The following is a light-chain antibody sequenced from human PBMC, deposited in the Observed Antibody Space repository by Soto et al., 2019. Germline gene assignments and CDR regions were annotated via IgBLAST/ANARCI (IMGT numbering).Light chain of an antibody. CDR1: RSVSSN. CDR2: RAS. CDR3: QQYNNWPPYT. V-gene: IGKV3-15*01. Sequence: ETVMTQSPATLSVSPGERATLSCRASRSVSSNLAWYQQKPGQAPRLLIYRASTRATGIPARFSGSGSGTEFTLTISSLQSEDFAVYFRQQYNNWPPYTFGQGTKLEIK. J-gene: IGKJ2*01.